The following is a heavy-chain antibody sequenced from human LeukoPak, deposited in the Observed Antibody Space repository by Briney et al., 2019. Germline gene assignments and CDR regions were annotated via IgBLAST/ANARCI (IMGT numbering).Heavy chain of an antibody. CDR3: ARGGPPLGVVVPAATTFDY. V-gene: IGHV4-34*01. D-gene: IGHD2-2*01. CDR2: TNHSGST. J-gene: IGHJ4*02. CDR1: GGSFSGYY. Sequence: SETLSLTCAVYGGSFSGYYWSWIRQAPGKGLEWIGETNHSGSTNYNPSLKSRVTISVDTSKNQFSLKLSSVTAADTAVYYCARGGPPLGVVVPAATTFDYWGQGTLVTVSS.